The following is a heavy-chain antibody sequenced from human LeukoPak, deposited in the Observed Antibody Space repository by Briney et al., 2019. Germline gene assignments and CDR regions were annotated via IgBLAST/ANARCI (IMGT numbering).Heavy chain of an antibody. CDR2: INHSGST. J-gene: IGHJ3*02. CDR1: GGSFSGYY. CDR3: VRVSIRIVGATPLLDAFDI. Sequence: SETLSLTCAVYGGSFSGYYWSWIRQPPGKGLEWIGEINHSGSTNYNPSLKSRVTISVDTSKNQFSLKLSSVTAADTAVYYCVRVSIRIVGATPLLDAFDIWGQGTMVTVSS. D-gene: IGHD1-26*01. V-gene: IGHV4-34*01.